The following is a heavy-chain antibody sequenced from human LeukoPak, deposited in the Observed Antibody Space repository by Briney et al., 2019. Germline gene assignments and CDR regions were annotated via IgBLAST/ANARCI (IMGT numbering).Heavy chain of an antibody. CDR3: ARLAYCGGDCSNDAFDI. CDR2: INTDGSST. D-gene: IGHD2-21*02. J-gene: IGHJ3*02. CDR1: GFTFSSYE. V-gene: IGHV3-74*01. Sequence: PGGSLRLSCAASGFTFSSYEMNWVRQAPGKGLEWVSRINTDGSSTSYADSVKGRFTISRDNAKNTLYLQMNSLRAEDTAVYYCARLAYCGGDCSNDAFDIWGQGTMVTVPS.